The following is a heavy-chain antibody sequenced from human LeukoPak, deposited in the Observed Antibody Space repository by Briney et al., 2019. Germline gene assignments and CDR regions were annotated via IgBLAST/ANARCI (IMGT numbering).Heavy chain of an antibody. J-gene: IGHJ6*04. Sequence: SQTLSLTCAISGDSVSSNSAAWNWIRQSPSRGLEWLGRTYYRSKWYNDYAVSVKSLITINPDTSKNQFSLQLNSVTPEDTAVYYCARDGGRGYSYGYDYYYGMDVWGKGTTVTVSS. CDR3: ARDGGRGYSYGYDYYYGMDV. CDR1: GDSVSSNSAA. D-gene: IGHD5-18*01. CDR2: TYYRSKWYN. V-gene: IGHV6-1*01.